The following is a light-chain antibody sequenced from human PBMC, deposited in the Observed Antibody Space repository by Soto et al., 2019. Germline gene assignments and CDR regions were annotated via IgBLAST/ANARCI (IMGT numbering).Light chain of an antibody. CDR3: MQALHIPLT. CDR2: LGS. J-gene: IGKJ4*01. V-gene: IGKV2-28*01. Sequence: DIVMTQSRLSLPVTPGEPASISCRASQSLLHANGYIYLEWYLQKPGQSPQLLIDLGSNRASGVPDRFSGSGSGTDFTLKISRVEAEVVGVYYCMQALHIPLTFGGGTKVEIK. CDR1: QSLLHANGYIY.